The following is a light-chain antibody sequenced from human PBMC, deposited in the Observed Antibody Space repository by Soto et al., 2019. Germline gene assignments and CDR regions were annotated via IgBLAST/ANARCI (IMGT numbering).Light chain of an antibody. CDR1: QGIGSY. CDR3: HQANSFPLT. Sequence: IQLTQSPSSLSASVGDRVTISCRASQGIGSYLAWYQQKPGKAPRLLIFAASTLETGVPSRFSGSGFGPDFTLPISSLQPEDLATYYCHQANSFPLTFGPGTKLHI. CDR2: AAS. V-gene: IGKV1-9*01. J-gene: IGKJ3*01.